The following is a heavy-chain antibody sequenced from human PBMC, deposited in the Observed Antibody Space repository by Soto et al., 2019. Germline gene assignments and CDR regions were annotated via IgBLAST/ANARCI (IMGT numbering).Heavy chain of an antibody. J-gene: IGHJ4*02. CDR1: GYGITSYG. Sequence: ASVKVSCKASGYGITSYGSSWGRHAHGQGLEWMGWISAYNGNTNYAQKLQGRVTMTTDTSTSTAYMELRSLRSDDTAVYYCARKVVVAASSYFDYWGQGTLVTVSS. CDR2: ISAYNGNT. CDR3: ARKVVVAASSYFDY. V-gene: IGHV1-18*01. D-gene: IGHD2-15*01.